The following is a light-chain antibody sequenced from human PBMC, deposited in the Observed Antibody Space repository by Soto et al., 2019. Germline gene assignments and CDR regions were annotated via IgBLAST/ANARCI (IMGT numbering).Light chain of an antibody. V-gene: IGLV1-40*01. CDR2: GNS. Sequence: QSVLTQPPSVSGAPGQRVTISCTGSSSNIGAGYDVHWYQQLPGTAPKLLIYGNSNRPSGVPDRFSGSKSGTSASLAITGLQAEDEADYYCQSYDSSLSGYVFGTGTMLAV. CDR3: QSYDSSLSGYV. CDR1: SSNIGAGYD. J-gene: IGLJ1*01.